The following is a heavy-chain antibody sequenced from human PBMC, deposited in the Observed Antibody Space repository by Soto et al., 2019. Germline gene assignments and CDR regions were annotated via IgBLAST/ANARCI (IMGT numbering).Heavy chain of an antibody. J-gene: IGHJ3*02. D-gene: IGHD6-19*01. CDR1: GYTFTSYD. CDR3: ASGDSSGWYEGAFDI. CDR2: MNPNSGNT. Sequence: QVQLVQSGAEVKKPGASVQVSCKASGYTFTSYDINWVRQATGQGLEWMGWMNPNSGNTGYAQKFQGRVTMTRNTSISTAYMELSSLRSEDTTVYYCASGDSSGWYEGAFDIWGQGTMVTVSS. V-gene: IGHV1-8*01.